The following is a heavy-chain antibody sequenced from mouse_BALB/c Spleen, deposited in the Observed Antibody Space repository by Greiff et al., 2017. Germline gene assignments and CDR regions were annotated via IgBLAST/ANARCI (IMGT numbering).Heavy chain of an antibody. CDR3: ARGRGYMYDGAMDY. D-gene: IGHD2-14*01. CDR2: ISSGGST. CDR1: GFPFSSYA. V-gene: IGHV5-6-5*01. Sequence: EVQRVESGGGLVKPGGSLKLSCAASGFPFSSYAMSWVRQTPEKRLEWVASISSGGSTYYPDSVKGRFTISRDNARNILYLQMSSLRSEDTAMYYCARGRGYMYDGAMDYWGQGTSVTVSS. J-gene: IGHJ4*01.